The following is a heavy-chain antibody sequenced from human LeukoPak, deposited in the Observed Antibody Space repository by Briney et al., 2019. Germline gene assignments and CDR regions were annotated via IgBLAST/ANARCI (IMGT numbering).Heavy chain of an antibody. V-gene: IGHV3-23*01. D-gene: IGHD3-22*01. Sequence: GGSLRLSCAASGFTFSSYAMSWVRQAPGKGLEWVSAISGSGGSTYYADSVKGRFTISRDNSKNTLYLQMNSLRAEDTAVYYCAKDEYYYDSSGYYPFFDYWGQGTLVTVSS. CDR2: ISGSGGST. CDR3: AKDEYYYDSSGYYPFFDY. J-gene: IGHJ4*02. CDR1: GFTFSSYA.